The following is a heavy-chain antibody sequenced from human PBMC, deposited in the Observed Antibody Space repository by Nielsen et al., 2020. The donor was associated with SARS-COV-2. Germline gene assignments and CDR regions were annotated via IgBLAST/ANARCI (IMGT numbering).Heavy chain of an antibody. CDR1: GFTFDDYA. CDR3: TLLQEHL. V-gene: IGHV3-9*01. Sequence: SLKISCAASGFTFDDYAMHWVRQVPGKGLEWVSGISWNSGSIGYADSVKGRFTISRDNAKNSLYLQMNSLHQGPIGLPPGTLLQEHLWG. CDR2: ISWNSGSI. J-gene: IGHJ6*01.